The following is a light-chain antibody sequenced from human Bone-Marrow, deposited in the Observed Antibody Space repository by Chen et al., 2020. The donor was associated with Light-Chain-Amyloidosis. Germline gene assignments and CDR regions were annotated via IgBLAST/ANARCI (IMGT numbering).Light chain of an antibody. Sequence: SYELTQPPSVSVSPGQTARIPCSGDDLPKKYASWYQQKPGPAPVLVIHRDTERPSGISERFSGSSAGTTATLTISGVQAEDEADYHCQSADSSGTYEVIFGGGTKLTVL. CDR1: DLPKKY. CDR3: QSADSSGTYEVI. J-gene: IGLJ2*01. V-gene: IGLV3-25*03. CDR2: RDT.